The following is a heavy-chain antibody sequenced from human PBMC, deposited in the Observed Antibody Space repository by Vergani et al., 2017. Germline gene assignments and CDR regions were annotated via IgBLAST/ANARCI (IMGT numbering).Heavy chain of an antibody. D-gene: IGHD6-6*01. V-gene: IGHV2-26*01. CDR1: GFSLSNARMG. CDR3: ARIRAARLPSYYYYYMDV. Sequence: QVTLKESGPVLVKPTETLTLTRTVSGFSLSNARMGVSWIRQPPGKALEWLAHIFSNDEKSYSTSLKSRLTISKDTSKSQVVLTMTDMDPVDTATYYCARIRAARLPSYYYYYMDVWGKGTTVTVSS. J-gene: IGHJ6*03. CDR2: IFSNDEK.